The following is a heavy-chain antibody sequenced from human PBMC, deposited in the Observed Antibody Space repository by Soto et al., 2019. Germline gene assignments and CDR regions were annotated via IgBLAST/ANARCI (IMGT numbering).Heavy chain of an antibody. CDR2: IWYDGSNK. J-gene: IGHJ4*02. D-gene: IGHD3-22*01. CDR3: ARPLGYSSGTTRGIDD. CDR1: GFTFSSYG. Sequence: PGGSLRLSCAASGFTFSSYGMHWVRQAPGKGLEWVAVIWYDGSNKYYADSVKGRFTISRDNSKNTLYLQMNSLRAEDTAVYYCARPLGYSSGTTRGIDDWGQGTLVTVSS. V-gene: IGHV3-33*01.